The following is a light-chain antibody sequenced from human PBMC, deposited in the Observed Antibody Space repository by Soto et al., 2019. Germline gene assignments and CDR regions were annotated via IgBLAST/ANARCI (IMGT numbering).Light chain of an antibody. J-gene: IGKJ4*01. CDR3: QQFSSYPLT. CDR2: GAS. CDR1: QSLSSN. V-gene: IGKV3-15*01. Sequence: EIVMTQSPATLSVSPGERATLSCRASQSLSSNLAWYQQKPGQAPRLLIYGASTRATGIPARFSGSGSGTDFTLTISRLEPEDFAVYYCQQFSSYPLTFGGGTKVDNK.